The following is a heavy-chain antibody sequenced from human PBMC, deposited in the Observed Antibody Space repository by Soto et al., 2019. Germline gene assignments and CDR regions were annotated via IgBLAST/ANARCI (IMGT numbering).Heavy chain of an antibody. Sequence: QVQLQESGPGLVKPSQTLSLTCTVSGGSISSGGYYWSWIRQHPGKGLEWIGYIYYTGSTYYNPSLKSRVTISVDTSKNQVSLKLSSVTAADKAVYYCATLYMVRGVRTFDYWGQGTLVTVSS. CDR2: IYYTGST. CDR3: ATLYMVRGVRTFDY. D-gene: IGHD3-10*01. V-gene: IGHV4-31*03. J-gene: IGHJ4*02. CDR1: GGSISSGGYY.